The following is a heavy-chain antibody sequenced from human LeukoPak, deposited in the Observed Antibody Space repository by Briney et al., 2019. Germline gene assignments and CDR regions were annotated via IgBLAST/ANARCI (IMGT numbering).Heavy chain of an antibody. J-gene: IGHJ6*02. CDR1: GFTFKNYG. CDR2: ISGSGGNT. Sequence: GGSLRLSCSASGFTFKNYGMSWVRQAPGKGLEWVSAISGSGGNTSYADSVKGRFTFSRDNSKNTLYLQMNSLRAEDTAVYYCAKAQHHYDILTGYPNYYYYYGMDVWGQGTTVTVSS. D-gene: IGHD3-9*01. V-gene: IGHV3-23*01. CDR3: AKAQHHYDILTGYPNYYYYYGMDV.